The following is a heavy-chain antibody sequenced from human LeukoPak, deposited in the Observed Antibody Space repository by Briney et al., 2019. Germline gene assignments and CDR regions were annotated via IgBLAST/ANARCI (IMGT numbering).Heavy chain of an antibody. V-gene: IGHV1-69*05. CDR1: GGTFSSYA. J-gene: IGHJ5*02. D-gene: IGHD3-10*01. CDR2: IIPIFGTA. CDR3: ARGGAYGRLFDP. Sequence: SVKVSCKASGGTFSSYAISWVRQAPGQGLEWMGGIIPIFGTANYAQKLQGRATMTTDTSTSTAYMELRSLRSDDTAVYYCARGGAYGRLFDPWGQGTLVTVSS.